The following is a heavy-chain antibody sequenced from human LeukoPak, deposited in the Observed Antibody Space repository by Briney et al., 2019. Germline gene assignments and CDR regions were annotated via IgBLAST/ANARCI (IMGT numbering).Heavy chain of an antibody. J-gene: IGHJ6*02. V-gene: IGHV4-59*01. D-gene: IGHD1-14*01. CDR3: ARAMNHGTVAYYYGMDV. CDR2: IYYGGST. Sequence: PSETLSLTCTVSGRSISSYYWSWIRQPPGKGLEGVGYIYYGGSTSYNPSLKSRVPITVDTCKNQISLKLSSVTAEDTAVYYCARAMNHGTVAYYYGMDVWGQGTTVTVSS. CDR1: GRSISSYY.